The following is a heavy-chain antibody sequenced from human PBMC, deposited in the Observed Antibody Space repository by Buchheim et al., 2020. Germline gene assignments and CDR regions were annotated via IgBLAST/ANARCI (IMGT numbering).Heavy chain of an antibody. CDR2: ISYDGSNK. CDR1: GFTFSSYG. CDR3: AKSLCGGDCYSNY. J-gene: IGHJ4*02. Sequence: QVQLVESGGGVVQPGRSLRLSCAASGFTFSSYGMHWVRQAPGKGLEWVAVISYDGSNKYYADSVKGRFTISRDNSKNTLYLQMSSLRAEDTAVYYCAKSLCGGDCYSNYWGQGTL. V-gene: IGHV3-30*18. D-gene: IGHD2-21*02.